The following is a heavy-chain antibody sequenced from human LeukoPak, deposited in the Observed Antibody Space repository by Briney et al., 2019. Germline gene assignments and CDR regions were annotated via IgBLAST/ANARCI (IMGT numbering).Heavy chain of an antibody. CDR1: GYTFTSYG. V-gene: IGHV1-18*01. J-gene: IGHJ3*02. Sequence: ASVKVSCKASGYTFTSYGISWVRQAPGQGLEWMGWMSANNGNTNYAQKLQGRVSMSTDTSTSTAYMALRSLRSDDTAVYDCARDPDFWSGHSESDGFDIWGQGTMVTVSS. CDR2: MSANNGNT. CDR3: ARDPDFWSGHSESDGFDI. D-gene: IGHD3-3*01.